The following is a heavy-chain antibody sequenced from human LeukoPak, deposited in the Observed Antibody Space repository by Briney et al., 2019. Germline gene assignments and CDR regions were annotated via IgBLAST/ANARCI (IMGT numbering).Heavy chain of an antibody. J-gene: IGHJ6*03. CDR1: GFTFSSQW. V-gene: IGHV3-7*03. CDR3: ARSLRVRGVPDYMDV. D-gene: IGHD3-10*01. Sequence: GGSLRLSCAASGFTFSSQWMSWARQAPGKGVEWVAIVNQGGTQKYYVDSVKGRFTISRDNAENSLYLQMNSLRAEDTAVYYCARSLRVRGVPDYMDVWGKGTTVTISS. CDR2: VNQGGTQK.